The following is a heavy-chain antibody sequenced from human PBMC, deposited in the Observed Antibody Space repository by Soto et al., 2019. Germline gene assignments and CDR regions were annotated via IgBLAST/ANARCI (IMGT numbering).Heavy chain of an antibody. CDR3: AKDRTAAARNFDY. V-gene: IGHV3-23*01. CDR2: ISTAVGAT. D-gene: IGHD6-13*01. CDR1: GFTFSNHA. J-gene: IGHJ4*02. Sequence: GGSLRLSCAVSGFTFSNHAMSWVRQAPGKGLEWVSAISTAVGATYYADSVKGRFTISRDDSNNTLFLQMNSLRAEDTAVYYCAKDRTAAARNFDYWGQGTLVTVS.